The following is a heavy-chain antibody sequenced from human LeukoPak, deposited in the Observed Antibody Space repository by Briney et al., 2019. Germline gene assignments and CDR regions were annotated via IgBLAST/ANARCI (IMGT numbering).Heavy chain of an antibody. Sequence: PGGSLRLSCAASGFTFSSYAMSWVRQAPGGGLEWVANIKQEGTEKNYVDSVKGRFTISRDNAKNSLYLQMNSLRAEDTAVYYCAYHSGWYTAVFDSWGQGTLVTVSS. CDR2: IKQEGTEK. D-gene: IGHD6-19*01. V-gene: IGHV3-7*01. CDR1: GFTFSSYA. J-gene: IGHJ4*02. CDR3: AYHSGWYTAVFDS.